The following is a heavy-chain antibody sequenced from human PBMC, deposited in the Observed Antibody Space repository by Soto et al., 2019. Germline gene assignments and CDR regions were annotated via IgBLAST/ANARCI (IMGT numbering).Heavy chain of an antibody. V-gene: IGHV3-48*02. Sequence: GGSLRLSCIASGFTLSAYSMTWVRQAPGKGLEWLSYISKSSTTINYADSVKGRFTISRDNAKNSVYLEMSSLRDEDSAVYYCARDPPNFYYYGMDVWGQGTTVTVSS. CDR1: GFTLSAYS. J-gene: IGHJ6*02. CDR3: ARDPPNFYYYGMDV. CDR2: ISKSSTTI.